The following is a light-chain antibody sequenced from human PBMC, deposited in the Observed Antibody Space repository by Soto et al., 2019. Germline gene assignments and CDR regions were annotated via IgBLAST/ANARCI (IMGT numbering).Light chain of an antibody. CDR3: QQSYSDRQT. V-gene: IGKV1-39*01. CDR1: QTVKNY. J-gene: IGKJ2*01. CDR2: AAS. Sequence: DIQLTQSPSSLSASVGDTVTITCRAGQTVKNYLNWYQLKPGKVPKLLIYAASSLQNGVPARFVGGASGTDFTLTIITLQPEGFATYYCQQSYSDRQTFGQGTKLEI.